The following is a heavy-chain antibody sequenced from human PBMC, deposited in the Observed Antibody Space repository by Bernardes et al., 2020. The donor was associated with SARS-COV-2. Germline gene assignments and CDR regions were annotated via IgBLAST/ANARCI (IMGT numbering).Heavy chain of an antibody. CDR1: GMTFSSFW. CDR2: INEDGTIP. D-gene: IGHD2-15*01. Sequence: SLRLSYEASGMTFSSFWMHWVRQVPGKGLVWVSRINEDGTIPDYAESVKGRFTISRDNAKNTLFLHMNSLRAEDSAVYYCARDVVGKEDYWGQGTLVTGSS. J-gene: IGHJ4*02. CDR3: ARDVVGKEDY. V-gene: IGHV3-74*01.